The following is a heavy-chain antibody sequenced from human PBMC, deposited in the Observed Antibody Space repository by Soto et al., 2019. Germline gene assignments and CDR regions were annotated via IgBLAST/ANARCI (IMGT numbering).Heavy chain of an antibody. CDR3: ARESYGDYSLYYYGMDV. CDR1: GGTFSSYA. CDR2: IIPIFGTA. D-gene: IGHD4-17*01. J-gene: IGHJ6*02. V-gene: IGHV1-69*13. Sequence: SVKVSCKASGGTFSSYAISWVRQAPGQGLEWMGGIIPIFGTANYAQKFQGRVTITADESTSTAYMELSSLRSEDTAVYYCARESYGDYSLYYYGMDVWGQGTPVTVSS.